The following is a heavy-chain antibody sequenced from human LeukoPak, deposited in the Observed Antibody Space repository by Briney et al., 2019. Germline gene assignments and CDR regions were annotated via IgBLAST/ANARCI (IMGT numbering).Heavy chain of an antibody. CDR2: IRSKANSYAT. V-gene: IGHV3-73*01. CDR3: TRVATIPDY. CDR1: GFTFSGSA. D-gene: IGHD5-12*01. J-gene: IGHJ4*02. Sequence: PEGSLRLSCAASGFTFSGSAIHWVRQASGKGLEWVGRIRSKANSYATAYAASVKGRFTISRHDSKNTAYLQMNSLRTEDTAVYYCTRVATIPDYWGQGTLVTVSS.